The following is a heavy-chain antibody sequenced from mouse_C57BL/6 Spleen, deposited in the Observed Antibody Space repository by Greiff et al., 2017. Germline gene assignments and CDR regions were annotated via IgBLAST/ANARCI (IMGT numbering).Heavy chain of an antibody. CDR3: ARGGGNGFAY. Sequence: VQLQQSGAELVRPGTSVKVSCKASGYAFTNYLIEWVKQRPGQGLEWIGVINPGSGGTNYNEKFKGKATLTADKSSSTAYMQLSSLTSEDSAVYFWARGGGNGFAYWGQGTLVTVSA. D-gene: IGHD2-1*01. J-gene: IGHJ3*01. V-gene: IGHV1-54*01. CDR2: INPGSGGT. CDR1: GYAFTNYL.